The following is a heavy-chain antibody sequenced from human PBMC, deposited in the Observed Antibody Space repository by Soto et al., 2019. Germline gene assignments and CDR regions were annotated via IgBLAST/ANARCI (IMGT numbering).Heavy chain of an antibody. Sequence: PSETPSLSCTVSFDSITTYYWSWIRQPAGKGLEWIGRIDTSGNTNYNPSLKSRVTMSVDTSKKQFSLKLTSVTAADTAVYYCSMYSHNSLETELMAVGAQCPTGFVS. CDR2: IDTSGNT. CDR1: FDSITTYY. D-gene: IGHD6-13*01. V-gene: IGHV4-4*07. CDR3: SMYSHNSLETELMAV. J-gene: IGHJ6*02.